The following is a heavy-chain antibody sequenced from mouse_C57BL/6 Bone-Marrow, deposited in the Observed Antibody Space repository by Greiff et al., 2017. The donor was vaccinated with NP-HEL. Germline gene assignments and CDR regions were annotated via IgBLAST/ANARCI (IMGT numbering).Heavy chain of an antibody. CDR3: LVYDYDGNYYAMDY. J-gene: IGHJ4*01. CDR1: GYTFTDHT. V-gene: IGHV1-78*01. Sequence: VQRVESDAELVKPGASVKISCKVSGYTFTDHTIHWMKQRPEQGLEWIGYIYPRDGSTKYNEKFKGKATLTADKSSSTAYMQLNSLTSEDSAVYFCLVYDYDGNYYAMDYWGQGTSVTVSS. D-gene: IGHD2-4*01. CDR2: IYPRDGST.